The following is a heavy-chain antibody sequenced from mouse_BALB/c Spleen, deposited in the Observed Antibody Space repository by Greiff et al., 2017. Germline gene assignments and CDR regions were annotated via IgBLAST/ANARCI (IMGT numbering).Heavy chain of an antibody. V-gene: IGHV14-4*02. CDR1: GFNIKDYY. D-gene: IGHD2-3*01. CDR3: NACRRLLRYFDV. CDR2: IDPENGDT. J-gene: IGHJ1*01. Sequence: VQLQQSGAALVRSGASVKLSCTASGFNIKDYYMHWVKQRPEQGLEWIGWIDPENGDTEYAPKFQGKATMTADTSSNTAYLQLSSLTSEDTAVYYCNACRRLLRYFDVWGAGTTVTVSS.